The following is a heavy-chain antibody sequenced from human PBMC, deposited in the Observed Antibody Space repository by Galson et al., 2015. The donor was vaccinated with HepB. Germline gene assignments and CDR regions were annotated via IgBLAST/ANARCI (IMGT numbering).Heavy chain of an antibody. CDR1: GFTFSSYS. Sequence: SLRLSCAASGFTFSSYSMNWVRQAPGKGLEWVSSISSSSSYIHYADSVKGRFTISRDNAKKSLYLQMNSLRAEDTAVYYCARETLGRGYWGQGTLVTVSS. D-gene: IGHD2-15*01. CDR3: ARETLGRGY. J-gene: IGHJ4*02. V-gene: IGHV3-21*01. CDR2: ISSSSSYI.